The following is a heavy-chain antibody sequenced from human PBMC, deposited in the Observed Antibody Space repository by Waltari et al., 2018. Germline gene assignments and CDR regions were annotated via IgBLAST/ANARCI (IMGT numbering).Heavy chain of an antibody. CDR3: ARGSRDGYNWGFDY. D-gene: IGHD5-12*01. J-gene: IGHJ4*02. V-gene: IGHV3-53*01. CDR2: IYSGGST. Sequence: EVQLVESGGGLIQPGGSLRLSCAASGFTVSSNYMSWVRQAPGKGLEWGSVIYSGGSTYYADSVKGRFTISRDNSKNTLYLQMNSLRAEDTAVYYCARGSRDGYNWGFDYWGQGTLVTVSS. CDR1: GFTVSSNY.